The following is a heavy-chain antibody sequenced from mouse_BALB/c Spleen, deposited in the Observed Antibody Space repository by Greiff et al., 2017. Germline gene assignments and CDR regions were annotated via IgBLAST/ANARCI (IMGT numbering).Heavy chain of an antibody. J-gene: IGHJ2*01. CDR3: ARYYGSSYPFDY. D-gene: IGHD1-1*01. CDR2: ISSGSSTI. CDR1: GFTFSSFG. Sequence: VKLLESGGGLVQPGGSRKLSCAASGFTFSSFGMHWFRQAPEKGLEWVPYISSGSSTIYYADTVKGRFTISRDNPKNTLFLQMTSLRSEDTAMYYCARYYGSSYPFDYWGQGNTLTVSS. V-gene: IGHV5-17*02.